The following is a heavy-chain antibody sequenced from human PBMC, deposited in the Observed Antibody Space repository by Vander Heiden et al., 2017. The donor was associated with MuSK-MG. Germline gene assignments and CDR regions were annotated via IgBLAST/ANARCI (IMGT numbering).Heavy chain of an antibody. V-gene: IGHV3-23*01. CDR1: GFTFSSYA. J-gene: IGHJ4*02. D-gene: IGHD2-2*01. CDR3: AKVSGYCTSISCPNDF. CDR2: LSGSGTAT. Sequence: EEHLLESGGGLVQPGGSLRLSCAASGFTFSSYAMSWVRQAPGKGLQWVSTLSGSGTATYYADTVRGRVAVSRDNSKNTFYLKMNSLRADDTAVYYCAKVSGYCTSISCPNDFWGQGTLVTVSS.